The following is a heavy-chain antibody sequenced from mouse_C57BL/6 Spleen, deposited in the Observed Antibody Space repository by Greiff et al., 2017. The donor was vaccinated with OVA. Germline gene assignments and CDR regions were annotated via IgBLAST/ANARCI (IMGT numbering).Heavy chain of an antibody. CDR3: ARGRASSYGAMDY. CDR2: INPNNGGT. D-gene: IGHD1-1*01. J-gene: IGHJ4*01. Sequence: EVQLQQSGPELVKPGASVKISCKASGYTFTDYYMNWVKQSHGKSLEWIGDINPNNGGTSYNQKFKGKATLTVDKSSSTAYMELRSLTSEDSAVYYCARGRASSYGAMDYWGQGTSVTVSS. CDR1: GYTFTDYY. V-gene: IGHV1-26*01.